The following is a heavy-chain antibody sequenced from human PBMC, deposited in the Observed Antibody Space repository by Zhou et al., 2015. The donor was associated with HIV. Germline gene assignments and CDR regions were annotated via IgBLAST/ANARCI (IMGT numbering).Heavy chain of an antibody. V-gene: IGHV1-2*02. CDR2: IIPNSGDT. CDR3: ARGILDEDIWAFDI. D-gene: IGHD2-15*01. J-gene: IGHJ3*02. CDR1: GYTFTGYY. Sequence: QVQLVQSGAEVKKPGASVKVSCQTSGYTFTGYYMHWVRQAPGQGLEWMGWIIPNSGDTNYAQKFQGRVTMTRDTSISTAYMELSRLRSDDTAVYYCARGILDEDIWAFDIWGQGTMVTVSS.